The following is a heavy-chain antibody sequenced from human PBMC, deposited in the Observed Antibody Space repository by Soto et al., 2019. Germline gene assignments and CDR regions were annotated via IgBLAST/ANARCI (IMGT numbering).Heavy chain of an antibody. D-gene: IGHD5-12*01. CDR1: GASISYGGFS. Sequence: KPSETLSLTCTVSGASISYGGFSWSWIRQSPGKGLEWIGYISHLESTYFHPSFKSRLTMSIDRTRSQFSLKLSSVTAADMAVYYCARGGGYDSFDYWGQGALVTVSS. CDR2: ISHLEST. J-gene: IGHJ4*02. V-gene: IGHV4-30-2*06. CDR3: ARGGGYDSFDY.